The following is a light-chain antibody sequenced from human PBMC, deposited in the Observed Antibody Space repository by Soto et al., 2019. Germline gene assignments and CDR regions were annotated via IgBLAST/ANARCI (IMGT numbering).Light chain of an antibody. V-gene: IGLV2-14*01. J-gene: IGLJ3*02. CDR2: DVS. CDR1: SSDVGGYNY. Sequence: QSVLTQPASVSGSPGQSITISCTGTSSDVGGYNYVSWYQQHACKAPKLMIYDVSSRSSGVSNRFSGSKSGNTASLAISGRQAEDEADYYCSAYTTNSVPVFGGGTKLTVL. CDR3: SAYTTNSVPV.